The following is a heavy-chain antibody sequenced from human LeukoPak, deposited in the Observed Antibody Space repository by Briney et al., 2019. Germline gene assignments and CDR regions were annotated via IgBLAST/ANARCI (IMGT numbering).Heavy chain of an antibody. D-gene: IGHD3-10*01. CDR1: GYTFTGYY. V-gene: IGHV1-2*02. CDR3: ARVGPNGPGQIDY. Sequence: ASVKVSCKASGYTFTGYYMHWVRQAPGQGLEWMGWINPNSGGTNYAQKFQGRVTMTRDTSISTAYMELSRLRSDDTAVYYCARVGPNGPGQIDYWGQGTLVTVSS. J-gene: IGHJ4*02. CDR2: INPNSGGT.